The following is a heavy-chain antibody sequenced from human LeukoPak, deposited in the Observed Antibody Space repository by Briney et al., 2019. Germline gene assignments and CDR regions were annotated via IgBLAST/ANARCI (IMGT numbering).Heavy chain of an antibody. CDR2: INPNSGDT. V-gene: IGHV1-2*02. CDR3: AREGWDQRDTAAFDY. CDR1: GYTFTGHY. J-gene: IGHJ4*02. D-gene: IGHD6-19*01. Sequence: ASVKVPRKASGYTFTGHYMHWARQAPGQGLEWMGWINPNSGDTNSAQKFQGRVTMTRDTSISTVYMELSRLRPDDTAVYYCAREGWDQRDTAAFDYWGQGALVTVSS.